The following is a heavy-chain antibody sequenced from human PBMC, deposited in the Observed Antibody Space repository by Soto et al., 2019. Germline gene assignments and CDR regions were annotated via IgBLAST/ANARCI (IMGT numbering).Heavy chain of an antibody. CDR3: TRGPRPISTGTGAY. J-gene: IGHJ4*02. V-gene: IGHV3-74*01. Sequence: GGSLRLSCAASGFTFTNYRIHWVRQAPGKGLVWVARINSDGTRINYADSVRGRFTISRDNVNDTLYLQMNNLRAEDSGLYYCTRGPRPISTGTGAYWGQGTQVTVSS. CDR2: INSDGTRI. D-gene: IGHD3-10*01. CDR1: GFTFTNYR.